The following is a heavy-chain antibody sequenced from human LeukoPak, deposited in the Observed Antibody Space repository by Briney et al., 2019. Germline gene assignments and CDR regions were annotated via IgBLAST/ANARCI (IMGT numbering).Heavy chain of an antibody. Sequence: ASVKVSCKASGYTFTGYYMHWVRQATGQGLEWMGWMNPNSGNTGYAQKFQGRVTMTRNTSISTAYMELSSLRSEDTAVYYCARVGVQLERRGDYWGQGTLVTVSS. J-gene: IGHJ4*02. V-gene: IGHV1-8*02. CDR3: ARVGVQLERRGDY. CDR2: MNPNSGNT. CDR1: GYTFTGYY. D-gene: IGHD1-1*01.